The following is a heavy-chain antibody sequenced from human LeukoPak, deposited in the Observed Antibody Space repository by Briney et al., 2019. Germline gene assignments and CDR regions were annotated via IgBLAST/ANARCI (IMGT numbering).Heavy chain of an antibody. Sequence: GGSLRLSCAASGFNFRTYGMHWVRQAPGKGLEWVAFIQFDESSKNYADSVKGRFTISRDNSKNTVYLQVNSLRAEDTAVYYCAKEDGTVVVSTFGDWGQGTLVTVSS. D-gene: IGHD3-22*01. CDR3: AKEDGTVVVSTFGD. CDR1: GFNFRTYG. J-gene: IGHJ4*02. V-gene: IGHV3-30*02. CDR2: IQFDESSK.